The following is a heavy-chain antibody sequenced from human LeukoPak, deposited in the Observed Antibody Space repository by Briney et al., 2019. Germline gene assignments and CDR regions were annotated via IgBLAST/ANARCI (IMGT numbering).Heavy chain of an antibody. Sequence: QPGGSLRLSCAASGFTFSSYGMHWVRQAPGKGLEWVSFIRYDGSNTYYADSVKGRFTISRDNTKNSLYLQMNSLRADDTALYYCAKDLGMIFGVVVGWGQGTLVTVSS. V-gene: IGHV3-30*02. D-gene: IGHD3-3*01. CDR2: IRYDGSNT. CDR3: AKDLGMIFGVVVG. CDR1: GFTFSSYG. J-gene: IGHJ4*02.